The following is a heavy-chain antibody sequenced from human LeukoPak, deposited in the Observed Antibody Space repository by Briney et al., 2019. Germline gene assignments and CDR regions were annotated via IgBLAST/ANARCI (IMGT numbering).Heavy chain of an antibody. CDR2: ISSRSNYI. CDR3: ARDGYYTSGRNPYSDY. V-gene: IGHV3-21*01. D-gene: IGHD3-10*01. J-gene: IGHJ4*02. Sequence: PGGSLRLSCAASGLTFSGYSMNWVRQAPGKGLEWVSSISSRSNYIYYADSVKGRFTISRDNAKNSLYLQMNSLRAEDTGVYYCARDGYYTSGRNPYSDYWGQGTLVTVSS. CDR1: GLTFSGYS.